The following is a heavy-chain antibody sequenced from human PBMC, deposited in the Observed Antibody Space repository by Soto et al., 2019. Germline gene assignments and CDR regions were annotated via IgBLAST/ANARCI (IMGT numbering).Heavy chain of an antibody. CDR2: ITGSGGST. Sequence: PGGSLRLSCAASGFTFATYGMSWVRQAPGKGLQWLLGITGSGGSTYYADSVKGRFSISRDNSKGTLYLQMNSLRVEDTAVYYCAKLRGSTYGSEDYWGQGTLVTVSS. D-gene: IGHD3-10*01. V-gene: IGHV3-23*01. CDR1: GFTFATYG. J-gene: IGHJ4*02. CDR3: AKLRGSTYGSEDY.